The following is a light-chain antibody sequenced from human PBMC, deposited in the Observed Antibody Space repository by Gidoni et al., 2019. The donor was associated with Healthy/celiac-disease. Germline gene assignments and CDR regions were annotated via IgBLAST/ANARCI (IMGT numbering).Light chain of an antibody. CDR1: QSLLYSDGNTY. J-gene: IGKJ2*01. V-gene: IGKV2-30*01. CDR2: KVS. CDR3: MQGTHWPLT. Sequence: DVVMTQSPLSLPVTLGQPASISCRSSQSLLYSDGNTYLNWFQQRPGQSPRRLIYKVSNRDSGVPDRFSGSGSGTDFPLKISRVEAEDVGVYYCMQGTHWPLTFGQGTKLEIK.